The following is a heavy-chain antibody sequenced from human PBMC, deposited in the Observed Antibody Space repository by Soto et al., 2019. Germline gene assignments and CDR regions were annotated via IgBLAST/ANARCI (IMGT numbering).Heavy chain of an antibody. J-gene: IGHJ6*02. Sequence: GASVKVSCKASGYTFTSYDINWVRQATGQGLEWMGWMNPNSGNTGYAQKFQGRVTMTRNTSISTAYMELSSLRSEDTAVYYCARAVDTQGQLIFRGMDVWGQGTTVTVSS. D-gene: IGHD5-18*01. V-gene: IGHV1-8*01. CDR1: GYTFTSYD. CDR2: MNPNSGNT. CDR3: ARAVDTQGQLIFRGMDV.